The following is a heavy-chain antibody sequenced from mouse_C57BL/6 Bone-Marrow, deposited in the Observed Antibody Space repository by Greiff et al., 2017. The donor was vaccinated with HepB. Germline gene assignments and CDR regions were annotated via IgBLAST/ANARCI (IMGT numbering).Heavy chain of an antibody. CDR1: GFTFSSYA. J-gene: IGHJ3*01. V-gene: IGHV5-9-1*02. Sequence: EVQGVESGEGLVKPGGSLKLSCAASGFTFSSYAMSWVRQTPEKRLEWVAYISSGGDYIYYADTVKGRFTISRDNARNTLYLQMSSLKSEDTAMYYCTRRGNYSNYEAWFAYWGQGTLVTVSA. D-gene: IGHD2-5*01. CDR3: TRRGNYSNYEAWFAY. CDR2: ISSGGDYI.